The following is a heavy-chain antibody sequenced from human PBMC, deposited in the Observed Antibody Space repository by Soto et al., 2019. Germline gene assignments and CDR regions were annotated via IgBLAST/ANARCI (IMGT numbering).Heavy chain of an antibody. J-gene: IGHJ6*02. Sequence: GGSMRLSCSAAGVTFSIYSRNWGRQAPGKGLEWVSSISSSSSYIYYADSVKGRFTISRDNAKNSLYLQMNSLRAEDTAVYYCARDYSSSGGMDVWGQGSTVTVSS. CDR2: ISSSSSYI. CDR1: GVTFSIYS. CDR3: ARDYSSSGGMDV. V-gene: IGHV3-21*01. D-gene: IGHD6-6*01.